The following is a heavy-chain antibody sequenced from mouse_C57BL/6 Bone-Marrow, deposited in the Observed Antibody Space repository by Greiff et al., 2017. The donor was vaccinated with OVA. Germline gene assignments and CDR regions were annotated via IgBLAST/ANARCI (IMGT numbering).Heavy chain of an antibody. CDR1: GYTFTSYD. D-gene: IGHD2-3*01. V-gene: IGHV1-85*01. J-gene: IGHJ2*01. CDR3: ARGDGPFDY. Sequence: QAQLQQSGPELVKPGASVKLSCKASGYTFTSYDINWVKQRPGQGLEWIGWIYPRDGSTKYNEKFKGKATLTADTSSNTAYMQLSSLTTEDSAIYYCARGDGPFDYWGQGTTLTVSS. CDR2: IYPRDGST.